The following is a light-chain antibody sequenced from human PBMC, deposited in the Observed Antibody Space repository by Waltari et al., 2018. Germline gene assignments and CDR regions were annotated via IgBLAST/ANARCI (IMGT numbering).Light chain of an antibody. Sequence: EIVLTQSPATLSLSPGDTATLSCRASQSIGSYLAWYQQKPGQPPRLLIYYASNRAKGVPARFRRGGCLTDLTRTISGLEAEDFAGYYGQQRINWTPHTSGEGARLEI. CDR1: QSIGSY. CDR2: YAS. J-gene: IGKJ2*01. V-gene: IGKV3-11*01. CDR3: QQRINWTPHT.